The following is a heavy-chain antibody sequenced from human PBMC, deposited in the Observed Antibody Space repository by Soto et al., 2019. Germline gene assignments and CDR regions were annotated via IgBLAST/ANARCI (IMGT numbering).Heavy chain of an antibody. CDR2: IIPIFCTA. CDR3: ASNGTPYGMDV. V-gene: IGHV1-69*13. Sequence: SVKVSCKASGGTFSSYAISWVRQAPGQGLEWTGGIIPIFCTANYAQKFQGRVTITADESTSTAYMELSSLRSEDTAVYYCASNGTPYGMDVWGQGTTVTVSS. CDR1: GGTFSSYA. J-gene: IGHJ6*02. D-gene: IGHD1-1*01.